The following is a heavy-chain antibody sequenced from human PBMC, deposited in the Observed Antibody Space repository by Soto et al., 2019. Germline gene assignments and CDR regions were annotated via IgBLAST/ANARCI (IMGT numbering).Heavy chain of an antibody. V-gene: IGHV3-33*01. CDR3: ARADNSADNGLDH. Sequence: QVQLVAYGGGVVQPGRSLRLSCAATGFSLSTHGMHWVLQAPGKGLEWVAVIVNDGNEQDYSDSVEGWFTISRDNSKNTLYLQMNDVRDEDSAVFYCARADNSADNGLDHWRKGILVTV. CDR2: IVNDGNEQ. J-gene: IGHJ4*02. CDR1: GFSLSTHG. D-gene: IGHD1-20*01.